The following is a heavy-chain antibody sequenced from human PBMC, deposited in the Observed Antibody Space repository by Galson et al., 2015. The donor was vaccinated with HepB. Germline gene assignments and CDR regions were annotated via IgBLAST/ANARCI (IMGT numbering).Heavy chain of an antibody. CDR2: INPSGGST. CDR3: ARDYYGSGGFVY. V-gene: IGHV1-46*01. Sequence: SVKVSCKESGYTFTSYYMHWVRQAPGQGLEWMGIINPSGGSTSYAQKFQGRVTMTRDTSTSTVYMELSSLRSEDTSVYYCARDYYGSGGFVYWGQGTLVTVSS. CDR1: GYTFTSYY. J-gene: IGHJ4*02. D-gene: IGHD3-10*01.